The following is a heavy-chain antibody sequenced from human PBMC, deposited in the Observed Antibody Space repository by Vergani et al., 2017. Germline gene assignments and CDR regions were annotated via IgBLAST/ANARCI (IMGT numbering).Heavy chain of an antibody. V-gene: IGHV4-4*07. J-gene: IGHJ6*03. CDR1: GGSISSYY. CDR3: ARAVGGYCSSTSCYTDYYYMDV. Sequence: QVQLQESGPGLVKPSETLSLTCTVSGGSISSYYWSWIRQPAGKGLEWIGRIYTSGSTNYNPSLKSRVTMSVDTSKNQFSLKLSSVTAADTAVYYCARAVGGYCSSTSCYTDYYYMDVWGKGTTVTVSS. D-gene: IGHD2-2*02. CDR2: IYTSGST.